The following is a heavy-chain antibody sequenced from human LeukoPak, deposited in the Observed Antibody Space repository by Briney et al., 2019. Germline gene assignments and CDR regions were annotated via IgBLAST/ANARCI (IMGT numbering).Heavy chain of an antibody. V-gene: IGHV3-7*03. CDR2: INQNGRGK. CDR3: ATASITSRFYFDY. CDR1: GLTFSTYW. J-gene: IGHJ4*02. Sequence: GGSLRLSCEVSGLTFSTYWMTWVRQAPGKGLEWVASINQNGRGKYYVDSVKGRFTISRDNAKNSLYLQMDSLRAEDTALYYCATASITSRFYFDYWGQGALVTVSS. D-gene: IGHD2-2*01.